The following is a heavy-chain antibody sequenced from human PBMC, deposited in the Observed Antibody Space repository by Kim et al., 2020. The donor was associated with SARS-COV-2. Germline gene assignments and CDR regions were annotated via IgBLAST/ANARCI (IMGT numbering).Heavy chain of an antibody. D-gene: IGHD3-22*01. Sequence: VKGRFTISRDNSKNTLYLQMNSLRDEDTAVYYCAKSYSEGYYDSSGYYDYWGQGTLVTVSS. V-gene: IGHV3-23*01. CDR3: AKSYSEGYYDSSGYYDY. J-gene: IGHJ4*02.